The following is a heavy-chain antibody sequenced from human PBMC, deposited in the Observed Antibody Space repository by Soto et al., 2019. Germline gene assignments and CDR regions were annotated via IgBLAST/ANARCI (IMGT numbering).Heavy chain of an antibody. J-gene: IGHJ6*03. CDR3: ARIPYDFWSGPDKAYYMDV. CDR2: IDWDDDK. CDR1: GFSLSTSGMC. D-gene: IGHD3-3*01. V-gene: IGHV2-70*11. Sequence: SGPTLVNPTQTLTLTCTFSGFSLSTSGMCVSWIRQPPGKALEWLARIDWDDDKYYSTSLKTRLTISKDTSKNQVVLTMTNMDPVDTATYYCARIPYDFWSGPDKAYYMDVWGKGTTVTVSS.